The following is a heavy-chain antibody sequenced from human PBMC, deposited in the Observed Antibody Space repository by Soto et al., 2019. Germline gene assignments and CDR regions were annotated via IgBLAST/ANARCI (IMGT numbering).Heavy chain of an antibody. CDR2: IYYSGST. J-gene: IGHJ4*02. Sequence: SETLSLTCTVSGGSISSYYWSWIRQPPGKGLEWIGYIYYSGSTYYNPSLKSRVTISVDTSKNQFSLKLSSVTAADTAVYYCARHSNKDYYDSSGDFDYWGQGTLVTVSS. D-gene: IGHD3-22*01. V-gene: IGHV4-59*01. CDR1: GGSISSYY. CDR3: ARHSNKDYYDSSGDFDY.